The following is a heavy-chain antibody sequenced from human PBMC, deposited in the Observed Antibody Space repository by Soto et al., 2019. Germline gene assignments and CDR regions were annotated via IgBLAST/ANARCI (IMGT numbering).Heavy chain of an antibody. J-gene: IGHJ4*01. CDR2: ISAYNGNT. Sequence: QVQLVQSGAEVKKPGASVKVSCKASGYTFTSYGISWVRQAPGQGLEWMGWISAYNGNTNYAQKLKGRGTMTTDPSTSTAYMQLRSLKSDDTAVYYCARPRELGELAITFDYWGQGTLVTVSS. V-gene: IGHV1-18*01. CDR3: ARPRELGELAITFDY. D-gene: IGHD3-10*01. CDR1: GYTFTSYG.